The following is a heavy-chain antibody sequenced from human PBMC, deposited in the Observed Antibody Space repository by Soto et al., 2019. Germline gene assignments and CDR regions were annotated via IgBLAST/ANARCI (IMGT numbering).Heavy chain of an antibody. V-gene: IGHV3-23*01. CDR2: ISGSGGST. CDR1: GFTFSSYA. CDR3: AKGTTVTSLFDY. D-gene: IGHD4-17*01. Sequence: EVQLLESGGGLVQPGGSLRLSCAASGFTFSSYAMSWVRQAPGKGLEWVSAISGSGGSTYYADSVKGRFTISRDNSKNTLYLQMNSLSAEDTAVYYCAKGTTVTSLFDYWGQGTLVTVSS. J-gene: IGHJ4*02.